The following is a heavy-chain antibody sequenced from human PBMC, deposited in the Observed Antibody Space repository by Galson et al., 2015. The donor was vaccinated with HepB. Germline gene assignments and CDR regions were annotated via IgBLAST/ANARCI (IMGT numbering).Heavy chain of an antibody. D-gene: IGHD3-22*01. Sequence: TPSLTCTVSGGSISSGNNYWNWVRQPAGKGLEWIGRIFINGVTTYNPSLESRVTMSVDPSKNQFSLKLTSVTAADTAVYYCARDRMIDAFDIWGQGTMVTVS. CDR1: GGSISSGNNY. CDR2: IFINGVT. J-gene: IGHJ3*02. CDR3: ARDRMIDAFDI. V-gene: IGHV4-61*02.